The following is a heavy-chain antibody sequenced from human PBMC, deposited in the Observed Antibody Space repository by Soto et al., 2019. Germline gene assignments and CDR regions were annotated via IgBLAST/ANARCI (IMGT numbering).Heavy chain of an antibody. CDR2: VYYSGIT. Sequence: PSETLSLTCTVSGDSISSYYWSWIRQPPGKGLDWIGYVYYSGITNYNPSLKSRVTISVDTSKNQFSLKLSSVTAADTAVYYCARVHCSGGNCLDLFDYWGQGTLVTVSS. CDR1: GDSISSYY. D-gene: IGHD2-15*01. J-gene: IGHJ4*02. CDR3: ARVHCSGGNCLDLFDY. V-gene: IGHV4-59*01.